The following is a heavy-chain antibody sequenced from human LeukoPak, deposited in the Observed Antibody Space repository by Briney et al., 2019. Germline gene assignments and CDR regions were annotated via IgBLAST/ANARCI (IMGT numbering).Heavy chain of an antibody. CDR3: ARVGSGWYYFDN. CDR1: GFMLSSYE. Sequence: GGSLRLSCAASGFMLSSYEMNWVRQAPGKGLEWISYISGRGSTIYYADSVKGRFTVSRDNAKNSLYLQMNSLSVEDSAVYYCARVGSGWYYFDNWGQGSLVTVSS. D-gene: IGHD6-19*01. CDR2: ISGRGSTI. V-gene: IGHV3-48*03. J-gene: IGHJ4*02.